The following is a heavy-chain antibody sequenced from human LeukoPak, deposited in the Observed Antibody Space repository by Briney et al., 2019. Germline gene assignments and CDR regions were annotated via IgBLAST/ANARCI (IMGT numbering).Heavy chain of an antibody. J-gene: IGHJ4*02. CDR2: IYYSGST. CDR3: ARVIYDSFRYYFDY. D-gene: IGHD2/OR15-2a*01. CDR1: GGSISSYY. Sequence: SETLSLTXTVSGGSISSYYWSWIRQPPGKGLEWIGYIYYSGSTNYNPSLKSRVTISVDTSKNQFSLKLSSVTAADTAVYYCARVIYDSFRYYFDYWGQGTLVTVSS. V-gene: IGHV4-59*01.